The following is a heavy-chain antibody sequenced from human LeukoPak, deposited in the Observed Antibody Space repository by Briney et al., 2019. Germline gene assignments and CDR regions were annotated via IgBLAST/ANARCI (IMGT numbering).Heavy chain of an antibody. Sequence: GGSLRLSCAASGFTFSSYWMSWVRQAPGKGLEWVANIKQDGSEKYYVDSVKGRFTISRDNAKNSLYLQMNGLRAEDTAVYYCARDRRGVPAAYYYYGMDVWGQGTTVIVSS. CDR3: ARDRRGVPAAYYYYGMDV. V-gene: IGHV3-7*03. J-gene: IGHJ6*02. D-gene: IGHD2-2*01. CDR1: GFTFSSYW. CDR2: IKQDGSEK.